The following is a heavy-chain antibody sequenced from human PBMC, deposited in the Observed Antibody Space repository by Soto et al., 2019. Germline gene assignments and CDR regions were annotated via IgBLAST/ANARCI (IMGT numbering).Heavy chain of an antibody. CDR1: GYTFTSYD. D-gene: IGHD6-13*01. CDR3: ARDIANYYGMDV. J-gene: IGHJ6*02. Sequence: ASVKVSCKASGYTFTSYDINWVRQATGQGLEWMGWMNPNSGNTGYAQKFQGRVTMTRNTSISTACMELSSLRSEDTAVYYCARDIANYYGMDVWGQGTTVTSP. CDR2: MNPNSGNT. V-gene: IGHV1-8*01.